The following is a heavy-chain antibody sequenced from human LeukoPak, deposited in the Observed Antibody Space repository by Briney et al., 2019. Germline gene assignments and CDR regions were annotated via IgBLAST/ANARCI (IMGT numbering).Heavy chain of an antibody. J-gene: IGHJ3*02. D-gene: IGHD2-2*02. CDR2: INWNGGST. Sequence: GGSLRLSCAASGFTFDDYGMSWVRQAPGKGLEWVSGINWNGGSTGDADSVKGRFTISRDNAKNSLYLQMNSLRAEDTALYYCARRDIVVVPAAIIGAFDIWGQGTMVTVSS. CDR3: ARRDIVVVPAAIIGAFDI. CDR1: GFTFDDYG. V-gene: IGHV3-20*04.